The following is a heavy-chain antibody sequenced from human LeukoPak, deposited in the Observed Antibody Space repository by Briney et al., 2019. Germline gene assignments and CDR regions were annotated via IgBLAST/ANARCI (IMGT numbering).Heavy chain of an antibody. Sequence: ASVKVSCKASGYTFTTYGVSWVRQAPGQGLEWVGWINPNSGGTNYAQKFQGRVTMTRDTSISTAYMELSRLRSDDTAVYYCARAASIAARYYYYYGMDVWGQGTTVTVPS. D-gene: IGHD6-6*01. V-gene: IGHV1-2*02. CDR3: ARAASIAARYYYYYGMDV. CDR2: INPNSGGT. CDR1: GYTFTTYG. J-gene: IGHJ6*02.